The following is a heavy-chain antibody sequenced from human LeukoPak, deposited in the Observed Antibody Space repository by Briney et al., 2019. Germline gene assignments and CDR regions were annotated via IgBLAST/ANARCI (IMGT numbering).Heavy chain of an antibody. J-gene: IGHJ4*02. CDR3: ARHALYTSGWYEYYFDY. CDR2: THHSGNT. D-gene: IGHD6-19*01. CDR1: GDSVSGYY. Sequence: PSETLSLTCIVSGDSVSGYYWNWIRQPPGKGLEWIGYTHHSGNTLYNPSLKSRVTTSVDTSKNQFSLSLGSVTAADTAVYYCARHALYTSGWYEYYFDYWGQGSLVTVSS. V-gene: IGHV4-59*08.